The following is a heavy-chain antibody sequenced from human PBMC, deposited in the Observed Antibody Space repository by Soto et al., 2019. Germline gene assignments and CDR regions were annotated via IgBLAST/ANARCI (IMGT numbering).Heavy chain of an antibody. CDR2: ISSSSSTI. Sequence: GWSLRLSCAASGFTFSSYSMNWVRQAPGKGLEWVSYISSSSSTIYYADSVKGRFTISSDNAKNSLYLQMNSLRAEDTAVYYCTTAYQGGDRYGVLDYWGQGTLFTVSS. J-gene: IGHJ4*02. D-gene: IGHD5-18*01. V-gene: IGHV3-48*01. CDR3: TTAYQGGDRYGVLDY. CDR1: GFTFSSYS.